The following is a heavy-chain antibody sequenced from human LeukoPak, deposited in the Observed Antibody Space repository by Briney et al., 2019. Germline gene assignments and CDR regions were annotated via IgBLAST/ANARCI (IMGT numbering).Heavy chain of an antibody. Sequence: GASVKVSCKASGGTFSSYAISWVRQAPGQGLEWMGGIIPIFGTANYAQKFQGRVTITTDESTSTAYMELSSLRSEDTAVYYCARDPGKQQLVREGYYYMDVWGKGTTVTVSS. CDR3: ARDPGKQQLVREGYYYMDV. CDR2: IIPIFGTA. V-gene: IGHV1-69*05. CDR1: GGTFSSYA. J-gene: IGHJ6*03. D-gene: IGHD6-13*01.